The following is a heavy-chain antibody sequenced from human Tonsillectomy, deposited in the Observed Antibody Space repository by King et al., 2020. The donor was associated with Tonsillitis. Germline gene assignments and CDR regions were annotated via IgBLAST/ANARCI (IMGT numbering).Heavy chain of an antibody. Sequence: HVQLQESGPGLVKPSETLSLTCTVSGVSISTYYWSWIRQPPGKGLEWIGYISYSGSTTYNPSLKSRVTISVDKSKNQFSLKLSSVTAADTAVYYCARDAYYDFWSGYSPYWYFDLWGRGTLVTVSS. V-gene: IGHV4-59*01. CDR2: ISYSGST. J-gene: IGHJ2*01. CDR1: GVSISTYY. D-gene: IGHD3-3*01. CDR3: ARDAYYDFWSGYSPYWYFDL.